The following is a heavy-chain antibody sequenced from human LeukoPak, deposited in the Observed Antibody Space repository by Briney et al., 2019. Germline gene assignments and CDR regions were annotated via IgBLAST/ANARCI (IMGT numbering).Heavy chain of an antibody. D-gene: IGHD3-22*01. CDR2: INPSGGST. CDR1: GYTFTSYY. CDR3: AREANYYDSSGPEFDY. J-gene: IGHJ4*02. Sequence: ASVKVSCKASGYTFTSYYMHWVRQAPGQGLEWMGIINPSGGSTSYAQKFQGRVTMTRDTSTSTVYMELSSLRSEDTAVYDCAREANYYDSSGPEFDYWGQGTLVTVSS. V-gene: IGHV1-46*01.